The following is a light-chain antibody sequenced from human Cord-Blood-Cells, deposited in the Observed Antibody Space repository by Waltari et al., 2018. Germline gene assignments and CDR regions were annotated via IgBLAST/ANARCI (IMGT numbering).Light chain of an antibody. Sequence: QSALTQPASESGPPGQSITISCTGTSSAVGSYNLVSWYQQHTRKAPKLMIYECSKRPSGVSNRFSGSKSGNTASLTSSGLQAEDEADYYCCSYAGSSTFVVFGGGTKLTVL. CDR3: CSYAGSSTFVV. CDR2: ECS. V-gene: IGLV2-23*03. CDR1: SSAVGSYNL. J-gene: IGLJ2*01.